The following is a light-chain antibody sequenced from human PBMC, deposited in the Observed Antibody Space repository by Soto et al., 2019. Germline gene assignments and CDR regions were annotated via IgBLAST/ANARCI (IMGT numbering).Light chain of an antibody. Sequence: EIVLTQSPATLSLSPGERATLSCRASQSVSSYLAWYQQRPGQAPRLLIYDASSRATGIPARFSCSGSGTDLTLTISSRGPEDYAVDYCQQRSNWPAVTFGPGTQVDIK. CDR1: QSVSSY. V-gene: IGKV3-11*01. CDR3: QQRSNWPAVT. J-gene: IGKJ3*01. CDR2: DAS.